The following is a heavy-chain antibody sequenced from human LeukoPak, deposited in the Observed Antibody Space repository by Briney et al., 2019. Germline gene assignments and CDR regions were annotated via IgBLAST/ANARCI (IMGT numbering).Heavy chain of an antibody. CDR2: IIPILGIA. D-gene: IGHD3-9*01. CDR1: GGTFSSYA. CDR3: AREDYDILTGYYN. Sequence: ASVKVSCKASGGTFSSYAISWVRQAPGQGLEWMGRIIPILGIANYAQKFQGRVTITADKSTSTAYMELSSLRSEDTAVYYCAREDYDILTGYYNWGQGALVTVSS. J-gene: IGHJ4*02. V-gene: IGHV1-69*04.